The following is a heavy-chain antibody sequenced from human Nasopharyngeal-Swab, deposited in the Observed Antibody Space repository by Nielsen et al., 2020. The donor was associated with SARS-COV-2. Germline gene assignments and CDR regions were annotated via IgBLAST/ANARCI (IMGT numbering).Heavy chain of an antibody. CDR3: APSDGYNALNFDY. Sequence: GESLKISCAASGFTFSSYAMHWVRQAPGKRLEWVAVISYDGSNKYYADSVKGRFTISRDNSKNTLYLQMNSLRAEDTAVYYCAPSDGYNALNFDYWGQGTLVTVSS. D-gene: IGHD5-24*01. V-gene: IGHV3-30-3*01. CDR1: GFTFSSYA. CDR2: ISYDGSNK. J-gene: IGHJ4*02.